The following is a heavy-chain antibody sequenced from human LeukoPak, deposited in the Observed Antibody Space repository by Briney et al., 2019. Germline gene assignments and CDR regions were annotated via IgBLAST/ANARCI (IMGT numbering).Heavy chain of an antibody. CDR3: ARMYGAYVSFDY. Sequence: SETLSLTCTVSGGSISSYYWSWIRQPAGKGLEWIGRIYTSGTTNYNPSLKSRVTMSVDTSKNQFSLKLSSVTAADTALYYCARMYGAYVSFDYWGQGTLVTVSS. CDR1: GGSISSYY. CDR2: IYTSGTT. V-gene: IGHV4-4*07. J-gene: IGHJ4*02. D-gene: IGHD4/OR15-4a*01.